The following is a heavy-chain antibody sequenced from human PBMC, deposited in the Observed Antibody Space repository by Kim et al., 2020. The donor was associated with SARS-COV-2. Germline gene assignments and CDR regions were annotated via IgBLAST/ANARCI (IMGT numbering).Heavy chain of an antibody. J-gene: IGHJ5*02. D-gene: IGHD3-3*01. Sequence: SLKIRVTIPVDTSKIQFSLKLSSVTAADTAVYYCARLRFLEWLFLGGFDPWGQGTLVTVSS. V-gene: IGHV4-31*02. CDR3: ARLRFLEWLFLGGFDP.